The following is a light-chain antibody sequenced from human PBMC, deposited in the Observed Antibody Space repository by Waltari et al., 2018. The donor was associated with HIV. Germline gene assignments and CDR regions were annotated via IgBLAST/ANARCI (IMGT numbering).Light chain of an antibody. J-gene: IGKJ4*01. CDR3: QQYNKWPPLT. CDR1: QSISNN. CDR2: GAS. V-gene: IGKV3-15*01. Sequence: EIVMTQSPVTLSVSPGDRASLSCRASQSISNNLAWYQHKPGQAPRLLIYGASTRATGIPARFSGSGSGTDFTLSIGSLQSEDFAVYYCQQYNKWPPLTFGGGTKVEIK.